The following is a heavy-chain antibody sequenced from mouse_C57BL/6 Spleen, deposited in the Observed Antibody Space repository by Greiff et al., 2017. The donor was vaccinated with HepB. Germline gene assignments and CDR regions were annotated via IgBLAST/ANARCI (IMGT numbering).Heavy chain of an antibody. V-gene: IGHV1-54*01. Sequence: VQLQQSGAELVRPGTSVKVSCKASGYAFTNYLIEWVKQRPGQGLEWIGVINPGSGGTNYNEKFKGKATLTADKSSSTAYMQLSSLTSEDSAVYFCARTLPPPAVTAQVSYYAMDYWGQGTSVTVSS. D-gene: IGHD3-2*02. CDR1: GYAFTNYL. J-gene: IGHJ4*01. CDR2: INPGSGGT. CDR3: ARTLPPPAVTAQVSYYAMDY.